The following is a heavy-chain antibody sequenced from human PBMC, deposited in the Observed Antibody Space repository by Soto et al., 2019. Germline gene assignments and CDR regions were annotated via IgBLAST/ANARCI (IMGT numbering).Heavy chain of an antibody. D-gene: IGHD3-3*01. CDR2: ISGSGGST. CDR1: GFTFSSYA. J-gene: IGHJ6*02. V-gene: IGHV3-23*01. CDR3: AKMNYDFWSGYNYYYYGMDV. Sequence: GGSLRLSCAASGFTFSSYAMSWVRQAPGKGLEWVSAISGSGGSTYYADSVKSRFTISRDNSKNTLYLQMNSLRAEDTAVYYCAKMNYDFWSGYNYYYYGMDVWGQGTTVTVSS.